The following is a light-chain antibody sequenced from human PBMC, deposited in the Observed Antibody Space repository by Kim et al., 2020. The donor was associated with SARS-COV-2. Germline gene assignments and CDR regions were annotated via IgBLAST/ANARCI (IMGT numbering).Light chain of an antibody. J-gene: IGLJ3*02. CDR3: VLYIGSGIWV. CDR1: SGSVSTTYY. Sequence: QTVVTQEPSFSVSPGGTVTLTCGLSSGSVSTTYYPSWYQQTPGQAPRTLIYSTNTRSSGVPDRFSGSILGNKAALTITGAQADDEFDYYCVLYIGSGIWVFGGGTQLTVL. V-gene: IGLV8-61*01. CDR2: STN.